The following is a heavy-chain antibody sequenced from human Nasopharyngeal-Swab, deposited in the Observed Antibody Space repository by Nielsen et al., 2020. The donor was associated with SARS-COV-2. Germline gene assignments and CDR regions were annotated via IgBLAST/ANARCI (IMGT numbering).Heavy chain of an antibody. V-gene: IGHV3-7*01. CDR3: VRDVIATVTTPPDY. J-gene: IGHJ4*02. CDR2: IKQDGGEK. CDR1: QFAFGNYW. D-gene: IGHD4-17*01. Sequence: GESLKTSCVVSQFAFGNYWMSWVRQAPGKGLEWVANIKQDGGEKNYVDSVKGRFTISRDNAKNSLYLQMNTLRAEDTAVYYCVRDVIATVTTPPDYWGQGTLVTVSS.